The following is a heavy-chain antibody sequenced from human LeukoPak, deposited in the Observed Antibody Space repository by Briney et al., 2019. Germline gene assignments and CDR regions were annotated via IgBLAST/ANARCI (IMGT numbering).Heavy chain of an antibody. V-gene: IGHV1-46*01. CDR2: INPSGGST. CDR1: GYTFTSYY. J-gene: IGHJ4*02. D-gene: IGHD6-19*01. Sequence: ASVKVSCKASGYTFTSYYMHWVRQATGQGLEWMGIINPSGGSTSYAQKFQGRVTMTRDTSTSTVYMELSSLRSEDTAVYYCASWGVAGRGGDYWGQGTLVTVSS. CDR3: ASWGVAGRGGDY.